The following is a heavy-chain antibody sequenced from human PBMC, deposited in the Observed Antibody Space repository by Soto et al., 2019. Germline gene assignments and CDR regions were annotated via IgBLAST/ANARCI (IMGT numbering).Heavy chain of an antibody. V-gene: IGHV3-53*01. CDR2: LYDVDGS. Sequence: DVQLVESGGGLIQPGESLRLSCAAFGLTISGKKYVAWVRQAPGKGLEWVSALYDVDGSFYADSVQGPFTTSSDSSKITVYLQINDPRPDDRAVYYSATWLEREHSYDVWGQGTPVTVSS. CDR1: GLTISGKKY. J-gene: IGHJ3*01. D-gene: IGHD1-1*01. CDR3: ATWLEREHSYDV.